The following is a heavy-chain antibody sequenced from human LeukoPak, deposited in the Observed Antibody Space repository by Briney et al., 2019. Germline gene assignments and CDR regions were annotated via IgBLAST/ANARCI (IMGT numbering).Heavy chain of an antibody. CDR2: INHSGST. J-gene: IGHJ4*02. V-gene: IGHV4-34*01. CDR1: GGSFSGYY. D-gene: IGHD3-3*01. Sequence: SETLSLTCAVYGGSFSGYYWSWIRQPPGKGLEWIGEINHSGSTNYNPSLKSRVTISVDTSKNQFSLKLSSVTAADTAVYYCARDLEWLLYDFWGQGSLVTVSS. CDR3: ARDLEWLLYDF.